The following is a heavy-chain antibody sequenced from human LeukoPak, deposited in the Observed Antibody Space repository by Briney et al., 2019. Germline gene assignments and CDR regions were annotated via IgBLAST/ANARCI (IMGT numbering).Heavy chain of an antibody. J-gene: IGHJ4*02. CDR1: GGSISSYY. CDR2: IYYSGST. D-gene: IGHD6-13*01. CDR3: ARDGSSSDLVDY. Sequence: SETLSLTCTVSGGSISSYYWSWIRQPPGKGLEWIGYIYYSGSTNYNPSLKSRVTISIHTSKNQFSLKLSSVTAADTAVYYCARDGSSSDLVDYWGQGTLVTVSS. V-gene: IGHV4-59*12.